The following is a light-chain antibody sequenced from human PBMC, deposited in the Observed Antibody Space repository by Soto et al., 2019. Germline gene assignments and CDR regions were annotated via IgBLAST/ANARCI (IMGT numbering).Light chain of an antibody. CDR3: SSYTTSSTYV. Sequence: QSALTQPPSVSGSPGQSVTISCTGTSSDVASYNRVSWYQQPPGTAPKLIIYEVSNRPSGVPDRFSGSKSGNTASLTNSGLQAEDEADYYCSSYTTSSTYVFGTGTKVTVL. CDR1: SSDVASYNR. J-gene: IGLJ1*01. CDR2: EVS. V-gene: IGLV2-18*02.